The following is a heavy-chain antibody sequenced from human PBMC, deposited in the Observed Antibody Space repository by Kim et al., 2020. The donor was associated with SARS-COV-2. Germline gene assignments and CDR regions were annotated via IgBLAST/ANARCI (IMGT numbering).Heavy chain of an antibody. CDR3: ARDPYGDELFYYYDGMDV. D-gene: IGHD4-17*01. Sequence: KGRFTIHRDHDKNSLYLQMNSLRAEDTAVYYCARDPYGDELFYYYDGMDVWGQGTTVTVSS. J-gene: IGHJ6*02. V-gene: IGHV3-11*06.